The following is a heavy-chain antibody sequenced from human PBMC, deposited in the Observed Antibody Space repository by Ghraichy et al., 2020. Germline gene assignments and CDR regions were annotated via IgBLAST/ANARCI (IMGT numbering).Heavy chain of an antibody. V-gene: IGHV6-1*01. CDR2: TYYRSKWYN. Sequence: SQTLSLTGAISGDSVSSNSAAWNWIRQSPSRGLEWLGRTYYRSKWYNDYAVSVKSRITINPDTSKNQFSLQLNSVTPEDTAVYYCARDLRYSGSPKSAFDIWGQGTMVTVSS. CDR3: ARDLRYSGSPKSAFDI. D-gene: IGHD1-26*01. CDR1: GDSVSSNSAA. J-gene: IGHJ3*02.